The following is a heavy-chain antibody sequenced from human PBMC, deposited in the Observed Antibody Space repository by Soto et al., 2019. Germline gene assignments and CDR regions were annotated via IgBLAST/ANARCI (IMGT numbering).Heavy chain of an antibody. CDR2: IGTAGDP. D-gene: IGHD2-15*01. CDR3: ARGGVDCSGGSCYNYYYGMDV. J-gene: IGHJ6*02. Sequence: PGGSLRVSCAASGFTFSSYDMHWVRQATGKGLEWVSAIGTAGDPYYPGSVKGRFTISRENAKNSLYLQMNSLRAGDTAVYYCARGGVDCSGGSCYNYYYGMDVWRQGTTVTVSS. CDR1: GFTFSSYD. V-gene: IGHV3-13*05.